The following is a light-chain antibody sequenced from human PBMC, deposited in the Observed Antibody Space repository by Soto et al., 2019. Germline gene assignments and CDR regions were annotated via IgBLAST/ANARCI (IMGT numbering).Light chain of an antibody. V-gene: IGKV3-11*01. CDR2: DAT. Sequence: EIVLTQSPATLSLSPGERATLSYRASQSVSTFVAWYQQRPGQPRRVLIRDATRRAPGIPARFSGSGSGTDFTLTISSLEPEDSALYYCQQRSNWPPIFTFGPGTKVEIK. J-gene: IGKJ3*01. CDR3: QQRSNWPPIFT. CDR1: QSVSTF.